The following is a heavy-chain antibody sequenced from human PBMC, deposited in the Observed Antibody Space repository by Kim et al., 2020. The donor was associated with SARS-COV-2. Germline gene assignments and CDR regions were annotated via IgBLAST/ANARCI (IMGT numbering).Heavy chain of an antibody. CDR3: AKGNYGGGGSYFDY. V-gene: IGHV3-23*01. CDR2: ISASGANT. Sequence: GGSLRLSCTASGFTFSSYAMDWVRQAPGKGLEWVSGISASGANTYYTDSVKGRFTISRDNSKNTLYLQMNSLRVEDTAIYYCAKGNYGGGGSYFDYWGQGTLVTVSS. J-gene: IGHJ4*02. D-gene: IGHD3-10*01. CDR1: GFTFSSYA.